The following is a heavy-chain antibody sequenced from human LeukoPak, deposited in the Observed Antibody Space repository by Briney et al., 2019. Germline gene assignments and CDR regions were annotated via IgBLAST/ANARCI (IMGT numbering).Heavy chain of an antibody. J-gene: IGHJ4*02. CDR1: GFTVSSNY. V-gene: IGHV3-53*01. Sequence: GGSLRLSCAAPGFTVSSNYMSWVRQAPGKGLEWVSVIYSGGSTYYADSVKGRFTISRDNSKNTLYLQMNSLRAEDTAVYYCARGGADIAARSYWGQGTLVTVSS. D-gene: IGHD6-6*01. CDR3: ARGGADIAARSY. CDR2: IYSGGST.